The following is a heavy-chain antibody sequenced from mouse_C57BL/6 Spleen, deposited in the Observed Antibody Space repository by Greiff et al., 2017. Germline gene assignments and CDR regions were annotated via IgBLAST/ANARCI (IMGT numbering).Heavy chain of an antibody. D-gene: IGHD2-4*01. CDR2: IYPGDGDT. J-gene: IGHJ1*03. CDR3: ARSGYDSHWYFDV. CDR1: GYAFSSSW. V-gene: IGHV1-82*01. Sequence: VKLVESGPELVKPGASVKISCKASGYAFSSSWMNWVKQRPGKGLEWIGRIYPGDGDTNYNGKFKGKATLTADKSSSTAYMQLSSLTSEDSAVYFCARSGYDSHWYFDVWGTGTTVTVSS.